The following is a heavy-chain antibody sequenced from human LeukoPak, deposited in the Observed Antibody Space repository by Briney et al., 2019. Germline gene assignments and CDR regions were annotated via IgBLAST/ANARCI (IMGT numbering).Heavy chain of an antibody. CDR3: ARSRAGSYDY. Sequence: PGGSLRLSCAASGFTFSNYWMTWVRQAPGKGLEWIGSIYHSGSTYYNPSLKSRVTISVDTSKNQFSLKLSSVTAADTAVYYCARSRAGSYDYWGQGTLVTVSS. CDR1: GFTFSNYW. D-gene: IGHD1-26*01. J-gene: IGHJ4*02. V-gene: IGHV4-38-2*01. CDR2: IYHSGST.